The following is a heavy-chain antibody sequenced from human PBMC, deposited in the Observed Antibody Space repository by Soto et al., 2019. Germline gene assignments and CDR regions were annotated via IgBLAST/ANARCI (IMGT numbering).Heavy chain of an antibody. Sequence: QVQLVESGGGVVQPGRSLRLSCAASGFTVNTYGMDWVRQAPGKGLACVAVIWYDGSDKYYGDSVKGRFTISRDNSKNTLYLQMTSLRAEDTAVDYCARDVAHLAYMDVWGQGTTVTVSS. CDR2: IWYDGSDK. CDR1: GFTVNTYG. V-gene: IGHV3-33*01. J-gene: IGHJ6*02. D-gene: IGHD2-15*01. CDR3: ARDVAHLAYMDV.